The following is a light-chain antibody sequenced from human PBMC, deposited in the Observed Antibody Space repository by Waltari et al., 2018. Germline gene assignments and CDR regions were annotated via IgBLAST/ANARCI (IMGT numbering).Light chain of an antibody. CDR1: QSFSRA. J-gene: IGKJ1*01. Sequence: EIVFTQSPGHLSLSPGERATLSCRASQSFSRALAWYQQKPGQAPRLLIYDASTRAIGIQDMFSGGGSGTDFSLTISRLEPEDFAVYYCQHYVRLPVTFGQGTTVEIK. CDR2: DAS. CDR3: QHYVRLPVT. V-gene: IGKV3-20*01.